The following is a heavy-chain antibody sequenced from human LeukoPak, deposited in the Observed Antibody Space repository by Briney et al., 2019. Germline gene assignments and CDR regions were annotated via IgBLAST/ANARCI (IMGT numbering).Heavy chain of an antibody. V-gene: IGHV3-74*01. J-gene: IGHJ4*02. CDR1: GNYW. Sequence: GGSLRLSCAASGNYWMHWVRQAPGKGLVWVSHINSDGSWTSYADSVKGRFTTSKDNAKNTVYLQMNSLRAEDTAVYYCVSYYETYWGRGTLVTVSS. CDR3: VSYYETY. D-gene: IGHD3-22*01. CDR2: INSDGSWT.